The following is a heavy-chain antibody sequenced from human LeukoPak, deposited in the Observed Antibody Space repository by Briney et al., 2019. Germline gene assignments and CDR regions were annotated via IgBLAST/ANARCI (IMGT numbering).Heavy chain of an antibody. CDR2: INPNSSAT. Sequence: ASVKVSCKASGYTFTGYYVHWVRQVPGQGLEWMGWINPNSSATNFPQKFQGRVTLTRDTSITTAYMEPSRLRSDDTAVYYCARVLEDGYNNGNFQHWGQGTLVTVSS. CDR3: ARVLEDGYNNGNFQH. J-gene: IGHJ1*01. D-gene: IGHD5-24*01. CDR1: GYTFTGYY. V-gene: IGHV1-2*02.